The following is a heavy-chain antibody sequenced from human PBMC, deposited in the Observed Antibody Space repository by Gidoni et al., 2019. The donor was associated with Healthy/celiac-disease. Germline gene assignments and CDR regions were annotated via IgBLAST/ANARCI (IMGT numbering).Heavy chain of an antibody. V-gene: IGHV3-48*02. CDR1: GFSFRHYA. D-gene: IGHD4-17*01. J-gene: IGHJ4*02. Sequence: EVQLVESGGGLVQPGGSLRLCCAASGFSFRHYAMNWVRQAPGKGLEWVAHINSGSINIFYADSVKGRFTISRDNAKNSLYLQMNSLRDEDTAVYYCARVDYADYIGDEYWGQGTLVTVSS. CDR3: ARVDYADYIGDEY. CDR2: INSGSINI.